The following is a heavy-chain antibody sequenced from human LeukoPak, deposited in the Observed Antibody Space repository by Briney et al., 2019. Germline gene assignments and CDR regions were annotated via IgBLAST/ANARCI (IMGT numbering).Heavy chain of an antibody. CDR1: DGSIRTSTYY. Sequence: SETLSLTCSVSDGSIRTSTYYWGWIRQAPGKGLEWIGTIFHNGGTYYSPSLKSRVTISVDTSKNQFSLNLNSVTAADTAVYHCASRHQWLVPFYDSWSQGTLVTVSS. D-gene: IGHD6-19*01. J-gene: IGHJ4*02. CDR2: IFHNGGT. V-gene: IGHV4-39*01. CDR3: ASRHQWLVPFYDS.